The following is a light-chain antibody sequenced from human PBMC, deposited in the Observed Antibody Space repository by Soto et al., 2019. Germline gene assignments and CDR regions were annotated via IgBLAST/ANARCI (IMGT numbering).Light chain of an antibody. J-gene: IGKJ2*01. CDR1: QSVSSN. CDR3: QQYNNWPPST. V-gene: IGKV3-15*01. CDR2: GAS. Sequence: EIVMTQSPATLSVSPGERATLSCRASQSVSSNLAWYQQKPGQAPRLLSYGASTRATGIPARFSGSGSGTEVTLTISSLQSEDFAVYACQQYNNWPPSTFGQGTKLEIK.